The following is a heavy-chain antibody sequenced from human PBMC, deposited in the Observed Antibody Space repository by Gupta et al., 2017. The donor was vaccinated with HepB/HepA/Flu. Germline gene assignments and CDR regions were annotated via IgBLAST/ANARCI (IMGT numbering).Heavy chain of an antibody. V-gene: IGHV3-23*01. D-gene: IGHD1-1*01. CDR1: GFTFSSYA. CDR2: ISGSGGST. Sequence: EVQLLESGGGLVQPGGSLRLSCAASGFTFSSYAMSWVRQAPGKGLEWVSAISGSGGSTYYADAVKGRFTISRDNAKNTLYLQMNSLRDEDTAVYYCAKGGTGTTDYFDYWGQGTLVTVSS. CDR3: AKGGTGTTDYFDY. J-gene: IGHJ4*02.